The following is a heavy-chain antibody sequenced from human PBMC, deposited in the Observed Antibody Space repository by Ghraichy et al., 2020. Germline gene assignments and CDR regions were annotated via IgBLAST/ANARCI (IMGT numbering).Heavy chain of an antibody. CDR2: IIPIFGTA. CDR3: ARGETWAPPGGYFQH. CDR1: GGTFSSYA. Sequence: SVKVSCKASGGTFSSYAISWVRQAPGQGLEWMGGIIPIFGTANYAQKFQGRVTITADKSTSTAYMELSSLRSEDTAVYYCARGETWAPPGGYFQHWGQGTLVTVSS. V-gene: IGHV1-69*06. D-gene: IGHD1-26*01. J-gene: IGHJ1*01.